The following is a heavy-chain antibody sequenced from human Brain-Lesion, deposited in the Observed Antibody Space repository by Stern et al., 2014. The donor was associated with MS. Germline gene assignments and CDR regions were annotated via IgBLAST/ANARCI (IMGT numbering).Heavy chain of an antibody. J-gene: IGHJ4*02. Sequence: VPLVHSGGGLVQPGGSLRLSCAASGFNFSRYWMHWVRQFPEKGLFWVSQINRDGSDTSYADSVKGRFSISRDNIRNMLYLRMTSLRAEDTAVYYCARGVGDYWGQGARVTVSS. CDR1: GFNFSRYW. CDR3: ARGVGDY. V-gene: IGHV3-74*02. D-gene: IGHD3-16*01. CDR2: INRDGSDT.